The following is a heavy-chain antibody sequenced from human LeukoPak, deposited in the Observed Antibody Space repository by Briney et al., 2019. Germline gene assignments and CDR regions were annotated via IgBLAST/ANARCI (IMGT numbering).Heavy chain of an antibody. D-gene: IGHD6-13*01. V-gene: IGHV3-23*01. J-gene: IGHJ4*02. Sequence: GGSLRLSCAASGFIFSSFAMSWERQGPGMGREWVSDISGSGGSTYYADSVKGRFTISRDNSKNTLYLQMNSLRAEDTAVYYCAKDRYSSSWYGSFDYWGQGTLVTVSS. CDR3: AKDRYSSSWYGSFDY. CDR2: ISGSGGST. CDR1: GFIFSSFA.